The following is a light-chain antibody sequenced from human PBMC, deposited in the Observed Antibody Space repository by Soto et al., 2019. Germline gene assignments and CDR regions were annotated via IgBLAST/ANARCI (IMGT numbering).Light chain of an antibody. V-gene: IGKV3-20*01. CDR3: HQYGNSFT. CDR2: VAS. Sequence: EIVLTQSPGTLSLSPGERATLSCRASQSVSSYLAWYQQKPGQALRLLIYVASSRATGIPDRFSGSGSGTDFTLTISRLEPEDFAMYYCHQYGNSFTFGPGTKVEIK. CDR1: QSVSSY. J-gene: IGKJ3*01.